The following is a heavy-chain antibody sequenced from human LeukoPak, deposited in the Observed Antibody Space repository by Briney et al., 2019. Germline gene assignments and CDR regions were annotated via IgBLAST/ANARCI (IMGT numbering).Heavy chain of an antibody. CDR1: GFTFSDYY. D-gene: IGHD2-15*01. Sequence: GGSLRLSCAASGFTFSDYYMSWIRQAPWEGLEWVSYISSSGSTIYYADSVKGRFTISRDNAKNSLYLQMNSLRAEDTAVYYCARDRGYCSGGSCYWTSFDPWGQGTLVTVSS. CDR2: ISSSGSTI. J-gene: IGHJ5*02. CDR3: ARDRGYCSGGSCYWTSFDP. V-gene: IGHV3-11*04.